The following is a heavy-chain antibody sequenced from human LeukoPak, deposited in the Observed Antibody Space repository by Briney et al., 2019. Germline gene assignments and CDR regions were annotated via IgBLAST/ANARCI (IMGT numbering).Heavy chain of an antibody. Sequence: ASVTVSCKASGYTFTTYAINWMRQAPGQGLEWMGWINTNTGNPTYAQGLTGRFVFSLGTSVSTAYLQISSLKAEDTAVYYCAREVSWNFDFWGQGTLVTVSS. CDR2: INTNTGNP. CDR1: GYTFTTYA. V-gene: IGHV7-4-1*02. J-gene: IGHJ4*02. CDR3: AREVSWNFDF. D-gene: IGHD6-13*01.